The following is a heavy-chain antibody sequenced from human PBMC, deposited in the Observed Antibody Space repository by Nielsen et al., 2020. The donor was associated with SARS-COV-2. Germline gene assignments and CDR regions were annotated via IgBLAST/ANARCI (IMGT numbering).Heavy chain of an antibody. V-gene: IGHV3-48*01. CDR2: ISSSSSTI. CDR3: ARGGYSSGWTGYFDY. D-gene: IGHD6-19*01. J-gene: IGHJ4*02. CDR1: GFTFSSYS. Sequence: GESLKISCAASGFTFSSYSMNWVRQAPGKGLEWVSYISSSSSTIYYADSVKGRFTISRDNAKNSLYLQMNSLRAEDTAVYYCARGGYSSGWTGYFDYWGQGTLVTVSS.